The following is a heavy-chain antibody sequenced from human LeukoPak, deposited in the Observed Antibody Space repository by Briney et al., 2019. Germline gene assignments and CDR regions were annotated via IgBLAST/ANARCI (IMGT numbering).Heavy chain of an antibody. CDR2: IYFSGSP. CDR3: ARHLGVTMVRGVIDY. J-gene: IGHJ4*02. Sequence: SETLSLTCTVSGGSISSSSYYWGWFRQPPGRGLEWIGSIYFSGSPYYNPYIKSRVTISVDKSKNQFSLKLSSVTAADTAVYYCARHLGVTMVRGVIDYWGQGTLVTVSS. V-gene: IGHV4-39*01. D-gene: IGHD3-10*01. CDR1: GGSISSSSYY.